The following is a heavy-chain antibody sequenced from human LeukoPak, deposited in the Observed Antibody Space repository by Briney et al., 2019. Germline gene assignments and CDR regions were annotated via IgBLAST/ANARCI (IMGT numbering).Heavy chain of an antibody. Sequence: PGGSLRLSRAASGFTFSSYSMNWVRQAPGKGLEWVSYISSSSSTIYYADSVKGRFTISRDNAKNSLYLQMNSLRAEDTAVYYCARDNDFWSGYGLYYYYYMDVWGKGTTVTVSS. V-gene: IGHV3-48*01. CDR2: ISSSSSTI. CDR3: ARDNDFWSGYGLYYYYYMDV. J-gene: IGHJ6*03. D-gene: IGHD3-3*01. CDR1: GFTFSSYS.